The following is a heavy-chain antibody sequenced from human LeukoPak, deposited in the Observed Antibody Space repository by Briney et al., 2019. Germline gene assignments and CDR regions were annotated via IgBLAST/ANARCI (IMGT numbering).Heavy chain of an antibody. J-gene: IGHJ4*02. Sequence: PSETLSLTCTVSGASISDTSYYWGWIRQHPGKGLEWIGYIYYSGSTYYNPSLKSRVTISVDTSKNQFSLKLSSVTAADTAVYYCARDPGSDFWSGYSSVGFDYWGQGTLVTVSS. D-gene: IGHD3-3*01. CDR3: ARDPGSDFWSGYSSVGFDY. V-gene: IGHV4-31*03. CDR1: GASISDTSYY. CDR2: IYYSGST.